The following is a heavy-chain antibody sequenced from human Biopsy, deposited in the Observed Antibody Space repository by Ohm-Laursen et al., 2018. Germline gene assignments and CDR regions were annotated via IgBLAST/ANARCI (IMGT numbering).Heavy chain of an antibody. CDR3: AADINVWNVNY. Sequence: SSVKVSCKVSGYTLTELSMHWVRQAPGKGLEWMGGFAPENGKTVYAQNFQARVSVTEDTSTDTAYMELRSLRSEDTAVYYCAADINVWNVNYWGQGTQITVSS. J-gene: IGHJ4*02. V-gene: IGHV1-24*01. CDR2: FAPENGKT. D-gene: IGHD1-1*01. CDR1: GYTLTELS.